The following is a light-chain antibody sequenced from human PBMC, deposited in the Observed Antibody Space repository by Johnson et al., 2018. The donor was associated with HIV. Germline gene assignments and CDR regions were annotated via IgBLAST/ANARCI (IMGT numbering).Light chain of an antibody. CDR1: SSNIGNNY. CDR2: ENN. CDR3: GTWDSSLSDDYV. J-gene: IGLJ1*01. Sequence: QSVLTQPPSVSAAPGQKVTISCSGSSSNIGNNYVSWYQQLPGTAPKLLIFENNKRPSGIPDRFSGSKSGTSATLGITGLQTGDEADYYCGTWDSSLSDDYVFGTGTKVTGL. V-gene: IGLV1-51*02.